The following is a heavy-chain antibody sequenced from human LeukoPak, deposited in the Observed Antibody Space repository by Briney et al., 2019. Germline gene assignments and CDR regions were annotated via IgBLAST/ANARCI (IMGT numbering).Heavy chain of an antibody. CDR1: GFTFSSYR. D-gene: IGHD1-26*01. Sequence: GGSLRLSCAASGFTFSSYRMNWVRQAPGKGVEWVSSISSSSSYIYYADSVKGRFTISRDNAKNSLYLQMNSLRAEDTAVYYCAKLVRSGSQRDYWGQGTLVTVSS. CDR2: ISSSSSYI. J-gene: IGHJ4*02. CDR3: AKLVRSGSQRDY. V-gene: IGHV3-21*04.